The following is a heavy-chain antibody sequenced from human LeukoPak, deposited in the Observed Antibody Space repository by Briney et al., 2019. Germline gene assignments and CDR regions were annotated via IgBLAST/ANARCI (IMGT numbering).Heavy chain of an antibody. CDR1: GFTFSSFD. CDR3: ARGPPRGKYYYMDV. Sequence: PGGSLRLSCAASGFTFSSFDMHWVRQPTGQGLEWVSTIGTASDTYYPGSVEGRFTLPRDNAKNSLYLQMNSLTAGDTAVYYCARGPPRGKYYYMDVWGKGTMVTVSS. V-gene: IGHV3-13*01. D-gene: IGHD1-1*01. CDR2: IGTASDT. J-gene: IGHJ6*03.